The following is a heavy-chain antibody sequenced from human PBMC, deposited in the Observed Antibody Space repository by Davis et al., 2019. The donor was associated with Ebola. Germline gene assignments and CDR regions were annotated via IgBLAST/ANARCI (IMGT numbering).Heavy chain of an antibody. V-gene: IGHV4-59*08. J-gene: IGHJ4*02. CDR2: IYYSGGT. D-gene: IGHD3-16*01. CDR3: ARRFWGGQLDY. Sequence: SETLSLICTVSGGSISSYYWNWIRQPPGKGLEWIGYIYYSGGTNYNPSLKSRVTISVDTSKNQFSLKLSSVTAADTAVYYCARRFWGGQLDYWGQGTLVTVSS. CDR1: GGSISSYY.